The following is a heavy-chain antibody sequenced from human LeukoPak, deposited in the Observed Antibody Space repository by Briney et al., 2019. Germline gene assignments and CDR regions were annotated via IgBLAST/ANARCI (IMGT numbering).Heavy chain of an antibody. CDR3: ARGIAAAGTYFYYYYYMDV. Sequence: SVKVSCKASGGTFSSYAISWVRQAPGQGLEWMGGIIPIFGTANYAQKFQGRVTITADESTSTAYMELSSLRSEDTAVYYCARGIAAAGTYFYYYYYMDVWGKGTTVTVSS. J-gene: IGHJ6*03. CDR2: IIPIFGTA. D-gene: IGHD6-13*01. V-gene: IGHV1-69*01. CDR1: GGTFSSYA.